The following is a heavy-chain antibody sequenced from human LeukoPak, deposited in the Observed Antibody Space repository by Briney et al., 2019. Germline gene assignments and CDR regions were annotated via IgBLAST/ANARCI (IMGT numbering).Heavy chain of an antibody. Sequence: GESLKISCKGSGYSFTSYWIGGVRHMPGRGLEWMGIIYPGDSDNRYSPSFQGQVTISADKYISTAYLQWSSLKASDTDMYYCAAQQLGVDYWGQGTLVTVSS. J-gene: IGHJ4*02. CDR1: GYSFTSYW. V-gene: IGHV5-51*01. D-gene: IGHD6-13*01. CDR2: IYPGDSDN. CDR3: AAQQLGVDY.